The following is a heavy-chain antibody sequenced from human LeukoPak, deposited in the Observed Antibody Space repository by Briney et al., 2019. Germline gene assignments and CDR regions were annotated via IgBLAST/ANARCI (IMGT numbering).Heavy chain of an antibody. J-gene: IGHJ4*02. D-gene: IGHD3-3*01. Sequence: SVKVSCKASGSTFSSYAISWVRQAPGQGLEWMGGIIPIFGTANYAQKFQGRVTITADESTSTAYMELSSLRSEDTAVYYCARVPDFWSGYYTGTDYWGQGTLVTVSS. V-gene: IGHV1-69*13. CDR1: GSTFSSYA. CDR3: ARVPDFWSGYYTGTDY. CDR2: IIPIFGTA.